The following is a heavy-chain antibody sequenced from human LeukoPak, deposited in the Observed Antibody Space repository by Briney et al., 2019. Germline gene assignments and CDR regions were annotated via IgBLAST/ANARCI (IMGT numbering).Heavy chain of an antibody. CDR2: INHSGNT. D-gene: IGHD3-3*01. Sequence: SETLSLTCAVYGGSFNGYYWSWIRQPPGKGLEWIGEINHSGNTNYNPSLKSRVTISVDTSKKQVSLNLTSVTAADTAVYYCARETATTGRITIFGVVKGWFDPWGQGALVTVSS. CDR1: GGSFNGYY. J-gene: IGHJ5*02. V-gene: IGHV4-34*01. CDR3: ARETATTGRITIFGVVKGWFDP.